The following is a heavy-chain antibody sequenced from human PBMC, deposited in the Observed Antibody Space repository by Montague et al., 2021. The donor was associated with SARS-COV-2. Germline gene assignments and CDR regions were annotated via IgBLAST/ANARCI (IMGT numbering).Heavy chain of an antibody. Sequence: SLRLSCAASGFNFISYDMNWVRQAPGKGLEWVSSISSSSTYIHYADSVKGRVTISRDNAKNLVFLQMNSLRAEHTAVYYCARDYTNFDAFGIWGQGTTVTVSA. CDR3: ARDYTNFDAFGI. J-gene: IGHJ3*02. CDR2: ISSSSTYI. D-gene: IGHD2-8*01. V-gene: IGHV3-21*01. CDR1: GFNFISYD.